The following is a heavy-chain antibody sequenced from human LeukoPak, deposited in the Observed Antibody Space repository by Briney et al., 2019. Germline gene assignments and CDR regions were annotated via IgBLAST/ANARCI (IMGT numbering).Heavy chain of an antibody. CDR2: IYTSGST. J-gene: IGHJ3*02. D-gene: IGHD3-16*01. Sequence: SETLSLTCTVSGGSISSGSYYWSWIRQPAGKGLEWIGRIYTSGSTNYNPSLKSRVTISVDTSKNQFSLQLSSVTAADTAVYYCAREVHDYVWGSQHDALDIWGQGTMVTVSS. V-gene: IGHV4-61*02. CDR1: GGSISSGSYY. CDR3: AREVHDYVWGSQHDALDI.